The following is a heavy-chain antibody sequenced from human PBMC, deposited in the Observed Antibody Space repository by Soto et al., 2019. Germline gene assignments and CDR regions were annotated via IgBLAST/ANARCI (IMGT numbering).Heavy chain of an antibody. Sequence: ASVKVSCKASGYTFTSYAMHWVRQAPGQGLEWMGWISAYNGNTNYAQKLQGRVTMTTDTSTSTAYMELRSLRSDDTAVYYCAREGAQGGYCSGGSCPTYCHPWCQGTLVTLSS. V-gene: IGHV1-18*01. D-gene: IGHD2-15*01. CDR3: AREGAQGGYCSGGSCPTYCHP. CDR1: GYTFTSYA. CDR2: ISAYNGNT. J-gene: IGHJ5*02.